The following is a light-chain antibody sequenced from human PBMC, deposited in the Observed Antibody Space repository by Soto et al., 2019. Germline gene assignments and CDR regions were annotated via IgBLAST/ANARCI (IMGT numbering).Light chain of an antibody. CDR2: LEGSGSY. V-gene: IGLV4-60*02. CDR3: ETWDSNTRV. CDR1: SGHSSYG. Sequence: QSVLTQSSSASASLGSSVKLTCTLSSGHSSYGFAWHQQPPGKAPRYLMKLEGSGSYNKGSGVPDRFSGSSSGADRYLTISNLQFEDEADYYCETWDSNTRVFGGGTKLTVL. J-gene: IGLJ3*02.